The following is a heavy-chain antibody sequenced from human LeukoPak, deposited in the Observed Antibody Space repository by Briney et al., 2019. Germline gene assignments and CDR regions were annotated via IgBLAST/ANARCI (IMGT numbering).Heavy chain of an antibody. J-gene: IGHJ1*01. D-gene: IGHD4-23*01. CDR3: ARGQRLRWERIYFQP. V-gene: IGHV4-34*01. Sequence: SETLSLTCAVYGGSFSGYYWSWIRQPPGKGLEWVGEINHSGSTNYNPAPKSRVTIAVDTSKNQFSLKLSSVTAADTAVYYCARGQRLRWERIYFQPWGQGTLVTVSS. CDR2: INHSGST. CDR1: GGSFSGYY.